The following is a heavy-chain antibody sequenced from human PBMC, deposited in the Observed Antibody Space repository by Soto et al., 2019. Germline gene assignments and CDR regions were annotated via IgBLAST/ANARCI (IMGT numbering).Heavy chain of an antibody. D-gene: IGHD2-15*01. V-gene: IGHV3-72*01. Sequence: GGSLRLCCAASGFTFSLYYMDWVRQAPGKGLEWVGRTRNKANSYTTEYAASVKGRFTISRDDSKNSLYLQMNSLKTEDTAVYYCARGGAAGYCSGGSCLAMDYWGQGTLVTVSS. CDR2: TRNKANSYTT. CDR3: ARGGAAGYCSGGSCLAMDY. J-gene: IGHJ4*02. CDR1: GFTFSLYY.